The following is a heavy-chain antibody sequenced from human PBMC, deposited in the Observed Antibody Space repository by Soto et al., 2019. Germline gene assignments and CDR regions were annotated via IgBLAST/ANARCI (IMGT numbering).Heavy chain of an antibody. CDR1: GYTFTSYD. D-gene: IGHD1-26*01. V-gene: IGHV1-8*01. J-gene: IGHJ4*02. CDR2: MNPNSGNT. CDR3: ARERVGANDY. Sequence: QVQLVQSGAEVKKPGASVKVSCKASGYTFTSYDINWVRQATGQGLEWMGWMNPNSGNTGYAQKFXGXAXMXXNTSISTAYMELSSLRSEDTAVYYCARERVGANDYWGQGTLVTVSS.